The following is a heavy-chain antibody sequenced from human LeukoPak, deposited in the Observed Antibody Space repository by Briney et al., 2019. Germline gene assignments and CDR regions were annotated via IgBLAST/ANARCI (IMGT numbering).Heavy chain of an antibody. D-gene: IGHD3-10*01. CDR3: AGRGSGSYFDY. J-gene: IGHJ4*02. V-gene: IGHV3-43D*03. CDR1: GFTFDDYA. CDR2: ISWDGGST. Sequence: GGSLRLSCAASGFTFDDYAMHWVRQAPGKGLEWVSLISWDGGSTYYADSVKGRFTISRDNSKNTLYLQMNSLRAEDTAVYYCAGRGSGSYFDYWGQGTLVTVSS.